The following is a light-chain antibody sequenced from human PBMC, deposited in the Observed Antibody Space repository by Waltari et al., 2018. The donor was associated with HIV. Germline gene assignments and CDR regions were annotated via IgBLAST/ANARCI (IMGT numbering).Light chain of an antibody. CDR2: AAS. CDR1: QGISDS. J-gene: IGKJ4*01. Sequence: DIQMTQSPSSLSASVGDRVTITCRASQGISDSLAWYQQKPGKIPELLIYAASTLHSGIPSRFSGSGSGTDFTLTSNRLEPEDFALYYCQQYGDSVTFGGGTKVEI. CDR3: QQYGDSVT. V-gene: IGKV1-27*01.